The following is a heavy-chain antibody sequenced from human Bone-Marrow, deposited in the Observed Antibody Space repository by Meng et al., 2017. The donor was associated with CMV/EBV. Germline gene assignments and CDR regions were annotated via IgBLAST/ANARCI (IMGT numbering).Heavy chain of an antibody. V-gene: IGHV3-7*01. Sequence: GESLKISCAASGFTFSSYWMSWVRQAPGKGLEWVANIKQDGSEKYYVDSVKGRFTISRDNAKNSLYLQMNSLRAEDTAVYYCARGGGYYIHWGQGTLVTVSS. D-gene: IGHD1-26*01. J-gene: IGHJ4*02. CDR2: IKQDGSEK. CDR3: ARGGGYYIH. CDR1: GFTFSSYW.